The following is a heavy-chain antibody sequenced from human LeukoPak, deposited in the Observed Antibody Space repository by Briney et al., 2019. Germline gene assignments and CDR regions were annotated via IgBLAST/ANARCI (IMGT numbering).Heavy chain of an antibody. J-gene: IGHJ3*02. Sequence: PSETLSLTCTVSGGSISSNGYYWAWFRQPPGKGLEWIGSIYYSGGTYYNPSLKSRVTISIDTSKNQFSLKLSSVTAADTAVYYCARVNFEGAFDIWGQGTMVTVSS. CDR3: ARVNFEGAFDI. CDR1: GGSISSNGYY. V-gene: IGHV4-39*07. CDR2: IYYSGGT.